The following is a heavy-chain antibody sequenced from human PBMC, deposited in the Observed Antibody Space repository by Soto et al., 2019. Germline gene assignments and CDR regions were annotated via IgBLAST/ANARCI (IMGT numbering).Heavy chain of an antibody. D-gene: IGHD6-19*01. CDR2: IYYSGST. J-gene: IGHJ4*02. Sequence: PSETLSLTCTVSGGSISSGGYYWSWIRQHPGKGLEWIGYIYYSGSTYYNPSLKSRVTISVDTSKNQFSLKLSSVTAADTAMYYCATRPYYSSGWYDYWGQGTLVTVSS. CDR3: ATRPYYSSGWYDY. V-gene: IGHV4-31*03. CDR1: GGSISSGGYY.